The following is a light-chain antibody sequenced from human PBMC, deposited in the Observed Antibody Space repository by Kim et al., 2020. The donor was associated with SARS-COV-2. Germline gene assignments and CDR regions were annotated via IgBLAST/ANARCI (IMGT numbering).Light chain of an antibody. CDR3: QAWDSSTVV. J-gene: IGLJ2*01. CDR2: QDS. V-gene: IGLV3-1*01. CDR1: KLADKY. Sequence: SYELTQPPSVSVSPGQTASITCSGDKLADKYACWYQQKPGQSPVLVIYQDSKRPSGLPERFSGSNSGNTATLTISGTQAMDEADYYCQAWDSSTVVFGGG.